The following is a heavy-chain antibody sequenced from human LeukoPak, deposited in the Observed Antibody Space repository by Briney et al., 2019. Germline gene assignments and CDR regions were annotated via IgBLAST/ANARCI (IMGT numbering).Heavy chain of an antibody. Sequence: GGSLRLSCAASGFTFSSYAMHWVRQAPGKGLEWVAVISYDGSNKYCADSVKGRFTISRDNSKNTLYLQMNSLRAEDTAVYYCAKDYSTLPSCGESPLGYWGQGTLVNVSS. CDR3: AKDYSTLPSCGESPLGY. CDR2: ISYDGSNK. CDR1: GFTFSSYA. J-gene: IGHJ4*02. D-gene: IGHD3-10*01. V-gene: IGHV3-30*04.